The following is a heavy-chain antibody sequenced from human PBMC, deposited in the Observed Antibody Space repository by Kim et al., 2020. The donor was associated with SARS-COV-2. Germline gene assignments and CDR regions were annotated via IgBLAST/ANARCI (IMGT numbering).Heavy chain of an antibody. Sequence: ASVKVSCKASGYTFTGYYMHWVRQAPGQGLEWMGRINPNSGGTNYAQKFQGRVTMTRDTSISTAYMELSRLRSDDTAVYYCARVRVVPAHRPLDVWGQGTTVTVSS. J-gene: IGHJ6*02. CDR3: ARVRVVPAHRPLDV. V-gene: IGHV1-2*06. D-gene: IGHD2-2*01. CDR1: GYTFTGYY. CDR2: INPNSGGT.